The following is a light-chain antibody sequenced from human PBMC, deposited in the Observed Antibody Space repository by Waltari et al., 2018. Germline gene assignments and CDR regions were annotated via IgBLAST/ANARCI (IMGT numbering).Light chain of an antibody. CDR1: QSVNSY. V-gene: IGKV3-11*01. J-gene: IGKJ5*01. CDR3: QQRFTWPSIT. CDR2: DAS. Sequence: EIVLTQSPATLSLSPGERATLSCRTSQSVNSYLAWYQHKPGQAPRLLIYDASNRATGIPARFSGSGSWTDFTLTISSLEPDDFALYYCQQRFTWPSITFGQGTRLEIK.